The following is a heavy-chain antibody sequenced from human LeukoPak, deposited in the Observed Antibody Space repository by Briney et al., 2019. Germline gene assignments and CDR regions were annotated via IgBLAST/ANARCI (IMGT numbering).Heavy chain of an antibody. J-gene: IGHJ6*03. Sequence: GGSLRLSCTASGFTFCSYSMNWVRKAPGKGLEWVSYISGSSSTIYHADSVKGRFTISRDNAKNSLYLQMNSLRAEDTAVYYCAREEYQLQDYYYYYMDVWGKGTTVTVSS. CDR1: GFTFCSYS. D-gene: IGHD2-2*01. CDR2: ISGSSSTI. CDR3: AREEYQLQDYYYYYMDV. V-gene: IGHV3-48*01.